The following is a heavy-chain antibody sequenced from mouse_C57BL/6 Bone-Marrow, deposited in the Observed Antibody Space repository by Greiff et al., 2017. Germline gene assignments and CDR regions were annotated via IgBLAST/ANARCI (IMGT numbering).Heavy chain of an antibody. CDR1: GFNIKDDY. V-gene: IGHV14-4*01. CDR3: TTPAWFAY. Sequence: EVQLQQSGAELVRPGASVKLSCTASGFNIKDDYMHWVKQRPEQGLEWIGWIDPENGDTEYASKFQGKATITADTSSNTAYLQLSSLTSEDTAVYYCTTPAWFAYGGQGTLVTVSA. CDR2: IDPENGDT. J-gene: IGHJ3*01.